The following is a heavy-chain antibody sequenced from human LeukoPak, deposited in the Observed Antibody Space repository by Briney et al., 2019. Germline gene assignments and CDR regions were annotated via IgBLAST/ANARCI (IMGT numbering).Heavy chain of an antibody. J-gene: IGHJ6*03. CDR1: GFTFSSYG. CDR3: AKDSKRITMIVVVRSYYYNMDV. D-gene: IGHD3-22*01. CDR2: IRYDGNDK. V-gene: IGHV3-30*02. Sequence: GGSLRLSCAASGFTFSSYGMHWVRQAPGKGLEWVAFIRYDGNDKYYADSVKGRFTISRDNSKNTLYLQMNSLRAEDTAVYYCAKDSKRITMIVVVRSYYYNMDVWGKGTTVTISS.